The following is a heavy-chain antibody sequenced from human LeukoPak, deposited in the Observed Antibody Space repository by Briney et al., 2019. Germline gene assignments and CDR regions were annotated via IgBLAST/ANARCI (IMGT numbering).Heavy chain of an antibody. CDR1: GYTFTSYY. Sequence: ASVKVSCKVPGYTFTSYYMHWVRQAPGQGLEWMGIINPSGGSTSYAQKFQGRVTMTRDMSTSTVYMELSSLRSEDTAVYYCARDRVAGSFDYWGQGTLVTVSS. J-gene: IGHJ4*02. CDR3: ARDRVAGSFDY. V-gene: IGHV1-46*01. CDR2: INPSGGST. D-gene: IGHD6-19*01.